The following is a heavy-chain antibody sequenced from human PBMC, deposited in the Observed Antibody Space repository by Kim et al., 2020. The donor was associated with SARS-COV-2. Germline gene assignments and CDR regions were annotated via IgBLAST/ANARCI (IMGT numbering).Heavy chain of an antibody. J-gene: IGHJ4*02. D-gene: IGHD3-22*01. Sequence: YLKSRVTISVDTSKNQFSRKMSSVTAADTAVYYCARGVYYYDSSGSLDYWGQRTLVTVSS. V-gene: IGHV4-34*01. CDR3: ARGVYYYDSSGSLDY.